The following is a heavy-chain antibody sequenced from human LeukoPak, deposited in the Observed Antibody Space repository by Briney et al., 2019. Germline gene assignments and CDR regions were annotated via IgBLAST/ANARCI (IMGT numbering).Heavy chain of an antibody. CDR1: GFFFDTHD. Sequence: GGSLRLSCGASGFFFDTHDMHWVRQAPGKGLEWVAFIRYDGINKYYADSVKGRFTISRDSFKNTLYLQMNSLRPEDTAVYYCAKDEGDGLRYFDWPTDWGQGTLVTVSS. V-gene: IGHV3-30*02. D-gene: IGHD3-9*01. J-gene: IGHJ4*02. CDR3: AKDEGDGLRYFDWPTD. CDR2: IRYDGINK.